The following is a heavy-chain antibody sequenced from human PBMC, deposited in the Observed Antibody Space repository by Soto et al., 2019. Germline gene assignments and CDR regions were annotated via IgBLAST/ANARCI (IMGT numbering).Heavy chain of an antibody. CDR2: VSKSDYT. CDR1: GFTFSSYS. Sequence: GGSLRLSCAASGFTFSSYSMNWVRQPPGKGLEWVSSVSKSDYTYYSDSVKGRFTISRDNAKNSVSLQMNSLRAEDTAVYYCAREDSIIIPAVSDFWGQGTLVTVSS. D-gene: IGHD2-2*01. V-gene: IGHV3-21*01. J-gene: IGHJ4*02. CDR3: AREDSIIIPAVSDF.